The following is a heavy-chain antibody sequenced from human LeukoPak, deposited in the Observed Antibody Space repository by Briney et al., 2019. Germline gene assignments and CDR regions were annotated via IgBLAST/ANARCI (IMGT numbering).Heavy chain of an antibody. CDR1: GYSFTSYW. V-gene: IGHV5-51*01. D-gene: IGHD3-10*01. J-gene: IGHJ3*02. CDR2: IYPGDSDT. CDR3: ARLAGVRGVIAAFDI. Sequence: GESLKISCKGSGYSFTSYWIGWVRQMPGKGLEWMGIIYPGDSDTRYSPSFQGQVTISADKSISTAYLQWSSLKASDTAMYYCARLAGVRGVIAAFDIWGQGTMVTVSS.